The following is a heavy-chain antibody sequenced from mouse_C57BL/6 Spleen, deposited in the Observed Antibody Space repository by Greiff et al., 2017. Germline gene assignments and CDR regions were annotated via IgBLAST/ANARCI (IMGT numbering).Heavy chain of an antibody. CDR1: GYTFTSYW. D-gene: IGHD1-1*01. V-gene: IGHV1-64*01. J-gene: IGHJ4*01. CDR2: IHPNSGST. Sequence: QVQLQQPGAELVKPGASVKLSCKASGYTFTSYWMHWVKQRPGQGLEWIGMIHPNSGSTNYNEKFKSKATLTVDKSSSTAYMQLSSLTSEDSAVYYCARGYYGSRDYAMDYWGQGTSVTVSS. CDR3: ARGYYGSRDYAMDY.